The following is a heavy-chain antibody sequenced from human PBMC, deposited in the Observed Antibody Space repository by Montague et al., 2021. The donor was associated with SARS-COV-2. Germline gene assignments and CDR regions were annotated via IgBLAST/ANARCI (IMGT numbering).Heavy chain of an antibody. CDR3: ARLRDGYGCGH. V-gene: IGHV4-39*01. D-gene: IGHD5-24*01. CDR2: LYYSGDT. CDR1: GGPISGSNYY. J-gene: IGHJ4*02. Sequence: ETLSLTCTVTGGPISGSNYYWGWIRQPPGKGLEWIATLYYSGDTYYNPSLKSRVTTSMDTSKNQFSLKLTSAIAADTAVYYCARLRDGYGCGHWGQGTLVTVSS.